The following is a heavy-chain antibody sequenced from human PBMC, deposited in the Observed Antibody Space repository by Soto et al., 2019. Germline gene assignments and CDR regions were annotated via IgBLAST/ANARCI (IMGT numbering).Heavy chain of an antibody. V-gene: IGHV3-33*01. Sequence: QVQLVESGGGLVQPGRSLRLPCAASGVILSSYGMHWVRQAPGKGLEWVAVIWYDGSNKYYADSVKGRFTISRDNSKNTLYLQMNSLRAEDTAVYYCSGVFRGSSGGNWFDPWGQGTLVTVSS. CDR2: IWYDGSNK. J-gene: IGHJ5*02. D-gene: IGHD6-6*01. CDR1: GVILSSYG. CDR3: SGVFRGSSGGNWFDP.